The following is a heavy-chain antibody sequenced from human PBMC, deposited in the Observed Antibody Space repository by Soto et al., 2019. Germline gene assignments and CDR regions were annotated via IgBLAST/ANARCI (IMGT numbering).Heavy chain of an antibody. CDR3: AKDLLGPGRAYGMDL. D-gene: IGHD7-27*01. Sequence: QVQLVESGGGVVQPGRSLRLSCAASGFTFSSYGMHWVRQAPGKGLEWVAVISYDGSNKYYADSVKGRFTISRDNSKNTLYLQMNSLRAEDTAVYYCAKDLLGPGRAYGMDLWGQGTTVTVSS. V-gene: IGHV3-30*18. CDR1: GFTFSSYG. J-gene: IGHJ6*02. CDR2: ISYDGSNK.